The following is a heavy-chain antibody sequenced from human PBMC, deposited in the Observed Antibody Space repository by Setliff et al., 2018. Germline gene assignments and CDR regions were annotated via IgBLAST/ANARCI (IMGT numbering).Heavy chain of an antibody. CDR1: GYTFTSHY. CDR3: ARDVFPYHYEGAFDI. CDR2: INPSSGRT. J-gene: IGHJ3*02. Sequence: ASVKVSCKASGYTFTSHYMHWVRQAPGLGLEWMGTINPSSGRTSYARKFQGRVTMTRDTSTSTVYRDMSSLRSEGTAVYYCARDVFPYHYEGAFDIWGQGTMVTVSS. D-gene: IGHD3-22*01. V-gene: IGHV1-46*01.